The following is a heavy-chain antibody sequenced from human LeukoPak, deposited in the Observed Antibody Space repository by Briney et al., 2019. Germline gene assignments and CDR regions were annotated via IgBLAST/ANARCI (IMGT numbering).Heavy chain of an antibody. V-gene: IGHV4-59*10. CDR2: IYTSGST. J-gene: IGHJ6*03. Sequence: SETLSLTCAVYGGSFSGYYWSWIRQPAGKGLEWIGRIYTSGSTNYNPSLKSRVTMSVDTSKNQFSLKLSSVTAADTAVYYCAGSTAYYYYYMDVWGKGTTVTISS. CDR1: GGSFSGYY. D-gene: IGHD2-2*01. CDR3: AGSTAYYYYYMDV.